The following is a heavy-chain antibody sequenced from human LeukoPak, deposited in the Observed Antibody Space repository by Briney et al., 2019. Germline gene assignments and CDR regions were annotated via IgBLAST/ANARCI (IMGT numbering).Heavy chain of an antibody. CDR1: GFTFSTSG. Sequence: GRPLRLSCAASGFTFSTSGMHWVRQAPGKGLEWVAVIWYDGSKHYAESVKGRFSISRDNSKSTLYLQMNSLRAEDTAVYYCARARGVSTGYRPIDYWGQGTLVTVSS. V-gene: IGHV3-33*01. CDR3: ARARGVSTGYRPIDY. D-gene: IGHD3-22*01. CDR2: IWYDGSK. J-gene: IGHJ4*02.